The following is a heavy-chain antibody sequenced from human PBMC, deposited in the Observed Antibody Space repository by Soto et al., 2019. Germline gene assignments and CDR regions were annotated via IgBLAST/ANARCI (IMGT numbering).Heavy chain of an antibody. V-gene: IGHV4-59*01. CDR1: GGSISSYY. CDR2: IYYSGST. CDR3: AREGIAADIDY. J-gene: IGHJ4*02. Sequence: QVQLQESGPGLVKPSETLSLTCTVSGGSISSYYWSWIRQPPGKGLEWIGYIYYSGSTNYNPSLKSRVHISVDTSQNQFSLKLSSVTAADTAVYYCAREGIAADIDYWGQGTLVTVSS. D-gene: IGHD6-13*01.